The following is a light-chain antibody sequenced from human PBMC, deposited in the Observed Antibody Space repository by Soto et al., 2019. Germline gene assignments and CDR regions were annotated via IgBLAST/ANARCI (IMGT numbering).Light chain of an antibody. CDR3: QQRSNWPPLYT. CDR2: DAS. V-gene: IGKV3-11*01. Sequence: DIVLTQSPATLSLSPGERATLSCRASQSVSSYLAWYQQKPGQAHRLLLYDASNRATGIPARFSGSGSGTDFTLTISSLEPEDFAVYYGQQRSNWPPLYTFGQGTKLEIK. J-gene: IGKJ2*01. CDR1: QSVSSY.